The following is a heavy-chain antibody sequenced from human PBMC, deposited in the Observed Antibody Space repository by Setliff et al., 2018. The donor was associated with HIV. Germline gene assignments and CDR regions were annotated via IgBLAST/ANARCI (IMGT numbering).Heavy chain of an antibody. CDR1: DDSISSYY. CDR3: AREWLQHTGDDACDV. J-gene: IGHJ3*01. D-gene: IGHD5-12*01. Sequence: SETLSLTCTVSDDSISSYYWSWIRQPPGKGLEWIGYIYYTGTTKYNPSLKSRVTISIDTSKNQFSLKLTSVTAADTAVYYCAREWLQHTGDDACDVWGQGTMVTV. V-gene: IGHV4-59*01. CDR2: IYYTGTT.